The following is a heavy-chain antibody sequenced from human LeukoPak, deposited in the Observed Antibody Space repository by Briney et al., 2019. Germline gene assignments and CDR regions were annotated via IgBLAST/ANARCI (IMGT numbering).Heavy chain of an antibody. Sequence: ASVKVSCKVSGYTLTELSMHWVRQAPGKGLEWMGGFDPEDAETIYAQKFQGRVTMTEDTSTDTAYMELSSLRSEDTAVYYCATVPVGATTLDYWGQGTLVTVSS. J-gene: IGHJ4*02. CDR2: FDPEDAET. D-gene: IGHD1-26*01. CDR1: GYTLTELS. V-gene: IGHV1-24*01. CDR3: ATVPVGATTLDY.